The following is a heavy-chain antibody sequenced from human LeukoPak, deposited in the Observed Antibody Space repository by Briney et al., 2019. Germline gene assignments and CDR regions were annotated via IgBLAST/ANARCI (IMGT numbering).Heavy chain of an antibody. CDR1: GFTFSSYW. Sequence: GGSLRLSCAASGFTFSSYWMHWVRQAPGKGLVWVSRINSDGSSTSYADSVKGRFTISRDNAKNTLYLQMNSLRAEDTAVYYCARDGPKGELLRYFTRRFYGMDVWGKGTTVTVSS. CDR3: ARDGPKGELLRYFTRRFYGMDV. CDR2: INSDGSST. V-gene: IGHV3-74*01. J-gene: IGHJ6*04. D-gene: IGHD3-9*01.